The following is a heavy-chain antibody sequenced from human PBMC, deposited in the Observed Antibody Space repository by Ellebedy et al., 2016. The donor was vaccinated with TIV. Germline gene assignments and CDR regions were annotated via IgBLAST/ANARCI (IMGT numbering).Heavy chain of an antibody. CDR3: ARGGLSCDP. J-gene: IGHJ5*02. V-gene: IGHV3-21*04. CDR1: GFIFSSHH. Sequence: PGGSLRLSCAASGFIFSSHHMNWVRQAPGKGLEWVSSISSSGSYIYYADSAKGRFTIARDNAKNSLYRQMKTLRAEDTAVYYCARGGLSCDPWGQGTLVTVSS. D-gene: IGHD2-21*01. CDR2: ISSSGSYI.